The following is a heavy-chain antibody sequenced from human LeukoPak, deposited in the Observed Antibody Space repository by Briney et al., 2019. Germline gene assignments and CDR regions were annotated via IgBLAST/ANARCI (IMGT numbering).Heavy chain of an antibody. Sequence: GGSLRLSCAASGFTFSSYWMHWVRQAPGKGLVWVSRINSDGSSTSYADSVKGRFTISRDNSKNTLYLQMNSLRAEDTAVYYCAKESFTIVVVPAAPIDYWGQGTLVTVSS. CDR1: GFTFSSYW. CDR3: AKESFTIVVVPAAPIDY. D-gene: IGHD2-2*01. J-gene: IGHJ4*02. CDR2: INSDGSST. V-gene: IGHV3-74*01.